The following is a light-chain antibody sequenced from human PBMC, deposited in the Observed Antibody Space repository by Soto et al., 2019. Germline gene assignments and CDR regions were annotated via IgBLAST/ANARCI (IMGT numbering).Light chain of an antibody. V-gene: IGKV3-15*01. Sequence: DIVMTQSPGNVSVFPGETATLSCRASQSVSSYLDWFRQKPGQVPRLILYRGLNRAIGVPARCSGNGSEPEGTITFNSLQSEDIRVDYCLQDNNWPSAFGQGTKVEIK. J-gene: IGKJ1*01. CDR2: RGL. CDR3: LQDNNWPSA. CDR1: QSVSSY.